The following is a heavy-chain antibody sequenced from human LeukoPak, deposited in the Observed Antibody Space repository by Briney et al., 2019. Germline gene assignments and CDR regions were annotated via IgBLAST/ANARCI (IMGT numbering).Heavy chain of an antibody. J-gene: IGHJ5*02. Sequence: GGSLRLSCSASGTAFRTYAMHWVRQPPGKGLYYVSAISINVGSTHYADSVRGRITISRDNSKNTLYLQMSSLRPDDTAVYYCVRTYDENPLGWFDPWGQGTLVTVSS. D-gene: IGHD5-12*01. CDR3: VRTYDENPLGWFDP. CDR1: GTAFRTYA. V-gene: IGHV3-64D*06. CDR2: ISINVGST.